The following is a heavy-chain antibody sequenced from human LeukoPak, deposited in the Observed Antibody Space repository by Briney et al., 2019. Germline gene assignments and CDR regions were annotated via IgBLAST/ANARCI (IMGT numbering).Heavy chain of an antibody. CDR3: ARDMYGSGSFDY. CDR2: IIPIFGTA. Sequence: SVKVSCKASGGTFSSYAINWVRQAPGQGLEWMGRIIPIFGTANYAQKFQGRVTITTDESTSTAYMELSSLRSEDTAVYYCARDMYGSGSFDYWGQGTLVTVSS. CDR1: GGTFSSYA. D-gene: IGHD3-10*01. J-gene: IGHJ4*02. V-gene: IGHV1-69*05.